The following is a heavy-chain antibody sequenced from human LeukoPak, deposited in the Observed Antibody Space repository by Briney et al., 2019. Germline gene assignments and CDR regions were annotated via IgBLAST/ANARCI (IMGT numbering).Heavy chain of an antibody. V-gene: IGHV4-4*07. CDR2: VYASGYS. Sequence: SETLSLTCTVSGGSFSDYHWSWIRQPAGKRLEWIGRVYASGYSNYNPSLRSRVTMSLDTSKRQLSLRLSSVTAADTAVYYCARVGLYSNGYSYFDYWGQGTLVTVSP. J-gene: IGHJ4*02. D-gene: IGHD3-22*01. CDR3: ARVGLYSNGYSYFDY. CDR1: GGSFSDYH.